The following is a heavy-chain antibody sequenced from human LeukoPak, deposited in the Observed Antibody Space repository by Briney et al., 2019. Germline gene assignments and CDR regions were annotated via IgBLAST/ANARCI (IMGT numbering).Heavy chain of an antibody. D-gene: IGHD6-19*01. V-gene: IGHV1-69*05. Sequence: GASVKVSCKASGGTFSSYAISWVRQAPGQGLEWMGGIIPIFGTANYAQKFQGRVTMTTDTSTSTAYMELRSLRSDDTAVYYRARDRDPRIAVAGGFWGQGTLVTVSS. J-gene: IGHJ4*02. CDR2: IIPIFGTA. CDR1: GGTFSSYA. CDR3: ARDRDPRIAVAGGF.